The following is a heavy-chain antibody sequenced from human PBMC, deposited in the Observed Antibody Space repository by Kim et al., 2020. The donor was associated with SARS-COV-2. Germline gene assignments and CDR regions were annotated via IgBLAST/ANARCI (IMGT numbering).Heavy chain of an antibody. CDR1: GFTFSSYA. V-gene: IGHV3-23*01. CDR3: AKDGALRYFYWSPSYYSSYGMDV. J-gene: IGHJ6*02. D-gene: IGHD3-9*01. CDR2: ISGSGGST. Sequence: GGSLRLSCAASGFTFSSYAMSWVRQAPGKGLEWVSAISGSGGSTYYADSVKGRFTISRDNSKNTLYLQMNSLRAEDTAVYYCAKDGALRYFYWSPSYYSSYGMDVWGQGTTVTVSS.